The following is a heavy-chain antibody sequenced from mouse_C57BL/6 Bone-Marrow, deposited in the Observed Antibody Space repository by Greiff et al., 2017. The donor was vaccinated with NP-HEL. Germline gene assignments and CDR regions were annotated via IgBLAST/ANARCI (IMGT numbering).Heavy chain of an antibody. Sequence: QVQLQQPGAELVKPGASVKLSCKASGYTFTSYWLHWVKQRPGQGLEWIGMIHPNSGSTNYNEKFKSKATLTVDKSSSTAYMQLSSLTSEDSAVYYCARCGDGSSYFDYWGQGTTLTVST. CDR2: IHPNSGST. J-gene: IGHJ2*01. CDR3: ARCGDGSSYFDY. D-gene: IGHD1-1*01. V-gene: IGHV1-64*01. CDR1: GYTFTSYW.